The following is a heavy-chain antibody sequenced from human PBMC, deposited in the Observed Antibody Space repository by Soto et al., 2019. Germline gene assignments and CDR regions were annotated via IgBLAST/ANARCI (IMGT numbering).Heavy chain of an antibody. Sequence: EVQLVESGGGLVRPGGSLRLSCAASGFTFSAYSTNWVRQAPGRGLEWVSSIGSTSSPIFYAESVRGRFTISRDNAKNLLYLQMNGLRAEDTAVYYCVRGGSGATSGDLFDAWGQGTLVSVSS. V-gene: IGHV3-21*06. CDR1: GFTFSAYS. J-gene: IGHJ3*01. D-gene: IGHD3-10*01. CDR3: VRGGSGATSGDLFDA. CDR2: IGSTSSPI.